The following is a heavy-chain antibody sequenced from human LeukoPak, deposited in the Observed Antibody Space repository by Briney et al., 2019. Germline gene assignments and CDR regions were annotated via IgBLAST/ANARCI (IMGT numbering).Heavy chain of an antibody. V-gene: IGHV1-2*02. CDR1: GYTFTVSY. J-gene: IGHJ6*03. CDR2: INPKSGGT. CDR3: ACPYSNYVGDYYYLYV. D-gene: IGHD4-11*01. Sequence: GASVKVSCKCSGYTFTVSYKHWSRQAPGQGLEWMGWINPKSGGTNYAQKFQGRVTMTRATSISTAYMELSRLRCDDTAVYNWACPYSNYVGDYYYLYVWGKGTTVTVSS.